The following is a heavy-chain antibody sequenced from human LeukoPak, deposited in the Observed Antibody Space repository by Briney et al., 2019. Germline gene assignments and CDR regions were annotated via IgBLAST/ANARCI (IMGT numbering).Heavy chain of an antibody. Sequence: GGSLRLSCAASGFTFRNYGMHWVRQAPGKGLEWVAFIRYDGSNKNYADSVKGRFTISRDNSKNTLDLQMNSLRAEDTAVYYCAKDMAGATRDYWYYYMDVWGKGTTVTVSS. V-gene: IGHV3-30*02. J-gene: IGHJ6*03. CDR3: AKDMAGATRDYWYYYMDV. D-gene: IGHD1-26*01. CDR2: IRYDGSNK. CDR1: GFTFRNYG.